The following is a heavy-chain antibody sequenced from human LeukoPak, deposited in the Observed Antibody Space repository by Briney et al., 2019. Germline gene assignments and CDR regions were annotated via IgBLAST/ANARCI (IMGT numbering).Heavy chain of an antibody. V-gene: IGHV5-51*01. Sequence: GESLKISCKGSGYSFISYWIAWVRLMPRKGLEWMGIISPGDSDTRSSPSFQGQVSISVDKSINTAYLQWSSLKASDTAMYYCARRVSGGMDVWGQGTPVTVSS. CDR1: GYSFISYW. J-gene: IGHJ6*02. CDR3: ARRVSGGMDV. CDR2: ISPGDSDT.